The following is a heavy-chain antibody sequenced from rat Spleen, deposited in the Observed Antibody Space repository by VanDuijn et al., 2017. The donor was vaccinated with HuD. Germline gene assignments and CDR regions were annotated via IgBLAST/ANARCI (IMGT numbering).Heavy chain of an antibody. D-gene: IGHD1-4*01. CDR1: GFTFSDYY. CDR3: ARSPLHYSGVMDA. J-gene: IGHJ4*01. V-gene: IGHV5-25*01. CDR2: ISTGGGNT. Sequence: EVQLVESDGGLVQPGRSLKLSCAASGFTFSDYYMAWVRQAPTKGLEWVASISTGGGNTYYRDSVKGRFTISRDNAKSTLYLQMDSLRSEDTATYYCARSPLHYSGVMDAWGQGASVTVSS.